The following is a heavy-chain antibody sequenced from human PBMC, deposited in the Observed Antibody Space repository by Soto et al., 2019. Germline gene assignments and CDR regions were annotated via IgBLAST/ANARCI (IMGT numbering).Heavy chain of an antibody. CDR3: ASDDYYVLLTCHFDDAFDI. D-gene: IGHD3-9*01. Sequence: GGSLRLSCAASGFSFSAYAMNWVRQAPGKGLEWVSSISSTSAYIYYADSLKGRFTISRDNSKNSLYLQLNSLRAEDTAVYYCASDDYYVLLTCHFDDAFDIWGQGTVVTVSS. V-gene: IGHV3-21*01. CDR1: GFSFSAYA. CDR2: ISSTSAYI. J-gene: IGHJ3*02.